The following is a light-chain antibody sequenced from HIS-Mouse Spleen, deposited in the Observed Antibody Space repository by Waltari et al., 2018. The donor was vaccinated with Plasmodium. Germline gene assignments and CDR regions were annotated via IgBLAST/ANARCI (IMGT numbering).Light chain of an antibody. CDR2: KDS. Sequence: SYELTQPPSVSVSPGQTARITCSGDALPKQYAYWYQQKPGQAPVLGIYKDSERPSGSPGRVSGSSSGTTGTLTSSGVQAEDEADYYCQSADSSGTYQVFGGGTKLTVL. V-gene: IGLV3-25*03. CDR1: ALPKQY. J-gene: IGLJ2*01. CDR3: QSADSSGTYQV.